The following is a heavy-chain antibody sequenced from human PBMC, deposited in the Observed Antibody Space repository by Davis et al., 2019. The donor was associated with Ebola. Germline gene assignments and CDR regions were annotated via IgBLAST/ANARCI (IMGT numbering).Heavy chain of an antibody. CDR1: GFTFRNYA. CDR3: ARAVFHEVLDY. D-gene: IGHD3-3*01. Sequence: GESLKISCAAPGFTFRNYAMHWVRQAPGKGLEWVAVVSHSERETFYADSVKGRFIISRDNSENTLYLQMNSLTADDTAVYYCARAVFHEVLDYWGQGTPVTVSS. J-gene: IGHJ4*02. V-gene: IGHV3-30*04. CDR2: VSHSERET.